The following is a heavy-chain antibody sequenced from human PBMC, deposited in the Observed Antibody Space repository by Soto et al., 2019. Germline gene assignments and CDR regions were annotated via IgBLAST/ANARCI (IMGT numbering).Heavy chain of an antibody. CDR2: IKQDGSEK. J-gene: IGHJ4*02. CDR3: ARDRSGLLWFGLDY. D-gene: IGHD3-10*01. V-gene: IGHV3-7*05. CDR1: GFTFSSYW. Sequence: EVQLVESGGGLVQPGGSLRLSCAASGFTFSSYWMSWVRQAPGKGLEWVANIKQDGSEKYYVDSVKGRFTISRDNAKNSLYLQMNSLRAEDTAVYYCARDRSGLLWFGLDYWGQGTLVTVSS.